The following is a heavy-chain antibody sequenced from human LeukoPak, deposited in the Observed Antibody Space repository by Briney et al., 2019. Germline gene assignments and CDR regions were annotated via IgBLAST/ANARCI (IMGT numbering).Heavy chain of an antibody. V-gene: IGHV4-59*01. CDR2: IYYSGST. Sequence: PSETLSLTCTVSGGSISSYHWSWIRQPPGKELEWIGYIYYSGSTNYNPSLKSRVTISVDTSKNQFSLKLSSVTAADTAVYYCARVTALYYDSSGYRYCFDYWGQGTLVTVSS. CDR1: GGSISSYH. D-gene: IGHD3-22*01. CDR3: ARVTALYYDSSGYRYCFDY. J-gene: IGHJ4*02.